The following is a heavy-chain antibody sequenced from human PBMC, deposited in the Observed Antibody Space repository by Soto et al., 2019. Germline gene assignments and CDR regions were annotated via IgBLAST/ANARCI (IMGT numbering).Heavy chain of an antibody. CDR2: IYYSGST. CDR1: GGSISSGGYY. Sequence: SETLSLTCTVSGGSISSGGYYWSWIRQHPGKGLEWIGYIYYSGSTYYNPSLKSRVTISVDTSKNQFSLKLSSVTAADTAVYYCARSLSRDSSGYPQFDYWGQGTLVTVS. CDR3: ARSLSRDSSGYPQFDY. V-gene: IGHV4-31*03. D-gene: IGHD3-22*01. J-gene: IGHJ4*02.